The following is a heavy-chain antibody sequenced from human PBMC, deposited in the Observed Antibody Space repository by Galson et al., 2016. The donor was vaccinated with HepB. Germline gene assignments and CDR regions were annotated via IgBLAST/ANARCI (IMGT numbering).Heavy chain of an antibody. CDR1: GFTFSTYD. J-gene: IGHJ4*02. Sequence: SLRLSCAASGFTFSTYDMNWVRQAPGKGLEWVSSIGSSSGHMYYADSVRGRFTLSRDNAKNTLYLQMNSLRAEDTAVYYCATGGDYDNWGQGTLVTVSS. V-gene: IGHV3-21*04. CDR2: IGSSSGHM. CDR3: ATGGDYDN. D-gene: IGHD4-11*01.